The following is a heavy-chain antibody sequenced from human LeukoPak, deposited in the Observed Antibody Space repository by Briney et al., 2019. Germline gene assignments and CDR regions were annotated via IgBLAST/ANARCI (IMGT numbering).Heavy chain of an antibody. CDR1: GFTFSSYS. Sequence: GGSLRLSCAASGFTFSSYSMNWVRQAPGKGLEWVSSISSSSSYIYYADSVKGRFTISRDNAKNSLYLQMNSLRAEDTAVYYCARGRITMIVVVPSIDYWGQGTLVTVSS. V-gene: IGHV3-21*01. CDR2: ISSSSSYI. J-gene: IGHJ4*02. D-gene: IGHD3-22*01. CDR3: ARGRITMIVVVPSIDY.